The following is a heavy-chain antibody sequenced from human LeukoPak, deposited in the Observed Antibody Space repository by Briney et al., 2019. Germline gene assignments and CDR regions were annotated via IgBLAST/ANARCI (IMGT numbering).Heavy chain of an antibody. V-gene: IGHV3-30*02. Sequence: PGGSLRLSCAASGFTFSSYGMHWVRQAPGKGLEWVAFIRYDGSNKYYADSVKGRFTISRDNSKNTLYLQMNSLRAEDTAVYYCAKSGRSKVPAAGNTFSDYWGQGTLVTVSS. CDR3: AKSGRSKVPAAGNTFSDY. CDR1: GFTFSSYG. D-gene: IGHD2-2*01. CDR2: IRYDGSNK. J-gene: IGHJ4*02.